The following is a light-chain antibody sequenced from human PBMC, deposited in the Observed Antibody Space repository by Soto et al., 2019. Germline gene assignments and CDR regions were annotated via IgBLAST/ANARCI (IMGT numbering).Light chain of an antibody. CDR1: SSDVGSYNL. CDR2: EVS. J-gene: IGLJ1*01. Sequence: QSVLTQPASVSGSPGQSITISCTGTSSDVGSYNLVSWYQQHPGKAPKVMIYEVSKRPSGVSNRFSGSKSGNTASLTISGLQAEDGVDYYCCPYAGGSTFPYVLETGNKGTGL. CDR3: CPYAGGSTFPYV. V-gene: IGLV2-23*02.